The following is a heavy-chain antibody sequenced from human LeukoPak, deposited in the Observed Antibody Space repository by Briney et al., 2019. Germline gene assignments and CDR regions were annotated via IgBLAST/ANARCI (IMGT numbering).Heavy chain of an antibody. CDR2: IFYSGST. CDR3: ARQYGSGFPLSWYYYMDV. CDR1: SGSISTSNYY. V-gene: IGHV4-39*01. Sequence: SETLSLTCTVSSGSISTSNYYWGWVRQPPGKALEWIGNIFYSGSTYYSPSLKSRVTISLDTSRNQFSLKLSSVTAADTAVYYCARQYGSGFPLSWYYYMDVWGKGTTVTISS. J-gene: IGHJ6*03. D-gene: IGHD3-10*01.